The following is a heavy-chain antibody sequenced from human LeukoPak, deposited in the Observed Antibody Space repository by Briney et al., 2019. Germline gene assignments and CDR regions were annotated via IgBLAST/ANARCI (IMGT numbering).Heavy chain of an antibody. J-gene: IGHJ5*01. Sequence: SETLSLTCTVSGASISSDSNYWAWVRQPPGRGLQWIGSIYHTGSTFYNPSLMSRVSISIDSSKNQFSLKLSSVTVADTALYYCARDISISWFYSWGQGTLVSVSS. V-gene: IGHV4-39*07. CDR2: IYHTGST. CDR1: GASISSDSNY. CDR3: ARDISISWFYS. D-gene: IGHD3-3*02.